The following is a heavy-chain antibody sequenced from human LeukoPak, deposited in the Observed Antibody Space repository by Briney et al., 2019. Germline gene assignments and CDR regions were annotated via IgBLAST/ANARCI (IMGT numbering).Heavy chain of an antibody. J-gene: IGHJ3*02. CDR2: IRYDGSNK. CDR3: ANLLVRGPIRSAFDI. CDR1: GFTFSSYG. D-gene: IGHD3-10*01. V-gene: IGHV3-30*02. Sequence: GGSLRLSCAASGFTFSSYGMHWVRQAPGKGLEWVAVIRYDGSNKYYADSVKGRFTISRDNSKNTLYLQMNSLRAEDTAVYYCANLLVRGPIRSAFDIWGQGTMVTVSS.